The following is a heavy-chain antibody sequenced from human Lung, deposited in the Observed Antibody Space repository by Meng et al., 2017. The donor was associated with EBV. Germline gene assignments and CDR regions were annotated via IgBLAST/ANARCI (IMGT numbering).Heavy chain of an antibody. V-gene: IGHV4-39*01. CDR3: ARHLDRYVFDY. CDR1: GVSISSGTYW. CDR2: FYYTGGT. D-gene: IGHD3-16*01. J-gene: IGHJ4*02. Sequence: LQLQESGPGLVKPSETLSLTCTVSGVSISSGTYWWAWIRQAPGKGLEWLGSFYYTGGTYYNPSLKSRATISVDTSKNQFSLHLSSVTAPDTTVYYCARHLDRYVFDYWGQGTLVTVSS.